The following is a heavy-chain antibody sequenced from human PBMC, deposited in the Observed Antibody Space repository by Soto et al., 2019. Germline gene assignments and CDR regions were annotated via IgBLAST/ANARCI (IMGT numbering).Heavy chain of an antibody. D-gene: IGHD2-15*01. CDR3: AKDRSPCSGGSCYFV. J-gene: IGHJ4*02. CDR1: GFTFSSYG. CDR2: ISYDGSNK. V-gene: IGHV3-30*18. Sequence: PGGSLRLSCAASGFTFSSYGMHWVRQAPGKGLEWVAVISYDGSNKYYADSVKGRFTISRDNSKNTLYLQMNSLRAEDTAVYYCAKDRSPCSGGSCYFVWGQGTLVTVS.